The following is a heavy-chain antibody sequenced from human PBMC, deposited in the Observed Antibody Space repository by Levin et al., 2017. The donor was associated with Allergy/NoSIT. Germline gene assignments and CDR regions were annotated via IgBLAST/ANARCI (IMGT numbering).Heavy chain of an antibody. V-gene: IGHV4-59*01. Sequence: SQTLSLTCSVSGGLMSTYYWSWVRQPPGKQLEWIGFSYYNGGTDYNPALKSRVTVSVDMSKKQASLKLSSVPAADTAVYYWARAHSSGRTLDLWGRGTLVTVSS. D-gene: IGHD6-19*01. J-gene: IGHJ2*01. CDR1: GGLMSTYY. CDR3: ARAHSSGRTLDL. CDR2: SYYNGGT.